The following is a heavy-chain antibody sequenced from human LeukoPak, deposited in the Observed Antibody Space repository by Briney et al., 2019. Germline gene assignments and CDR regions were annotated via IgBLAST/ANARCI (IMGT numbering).Heavy chain of an antibody. CDR1: GYTLTELS. D-gene: IGHD3-3*01. Sequence: ASVKVSCKVSGYTLTELSMHWVRQAPGKGREWMGGFDPEDGETIYAQKFQGRGTMTEDTSTDTAYMELSSLRSEDTAVYYCASETLIRGVVIFGSYWGQGTLVTVSS. J-gene: IGHJ4*02. V-gene: IGHV1-24*01. CDR3: ASETLIRGVVIFGSY. CDR2: FDPEDGET.